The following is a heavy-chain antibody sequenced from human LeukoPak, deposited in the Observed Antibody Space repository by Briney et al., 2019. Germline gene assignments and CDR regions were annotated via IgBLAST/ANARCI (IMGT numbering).Heavy chain of an antibody. D-gene: IGHD3-3*01. J-gene: IGHJ5*02. CDR2: IYYNGNT. CDR1: GEPISSYY. Sequence: SETLSLTCLVSGEPISSYYWSWIRQAPGRGPEYIGNIYYNGNTNYNPSLKSRVTISVDASKKQFSLKVDSVSAADTAVYYCARGDYDFWSGNWRFDPWGQGTLVTASS. CDR3: ARGDYDFWSGNWRFDP. V-gene: IGHV4-59*01.